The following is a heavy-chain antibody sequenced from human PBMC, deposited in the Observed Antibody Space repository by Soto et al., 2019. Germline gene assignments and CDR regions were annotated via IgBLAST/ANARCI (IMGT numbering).Heavy chain of an antibody. J-gene: IGHJ4*02. CDR3: ARDKITGPFAY. CDR1: GGSFSGYY. V-gene: IGHV4-34*01. Sequence: NPSETLSLTCAVYGGSFSGYYWTWIRQPPGTGLEWIGEINHSGSTNYNPSLKSRVTISVDTSKNQFSLKLTSVTAADTAVYYCARDKITGPFAYWGQGTLVTVS. CDR2: INHSGST. D-gene: IGHD2-8*02.